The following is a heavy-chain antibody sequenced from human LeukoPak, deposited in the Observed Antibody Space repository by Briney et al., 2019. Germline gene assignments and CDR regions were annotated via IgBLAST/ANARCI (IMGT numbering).Heavy chain of an antibody. CDR3: ASVRGYSYGYGGYFDY. Sequence: PGGSLRLSCAASGFTFGDYYMSWIRKAPGKGLEGVSYISSSGSTIYYADSVKGRFTISRDNAKNSLYLQMNSLRAEDTAVYYCASVRGYSYGYGGYFDYWGQGTLVTVSS. CDR2: ISSSGSTI. D-gene: IGHD5-18*01. CDR1: GFTFGDYY. J-gene: IGHJ4*02. V-gene: IGHV3-11*01.